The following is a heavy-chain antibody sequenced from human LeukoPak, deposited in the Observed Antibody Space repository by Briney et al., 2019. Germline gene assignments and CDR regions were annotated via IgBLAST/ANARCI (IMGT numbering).Heavy chain of an antibody. CDR3: ARDSIYCGGDCYSEFVDY. D-gene: IGHD2-21*02. Sequence: ASVKVSCKASGYTFTGYYMHRVRQAPGQGLEWMGGINPNNGGTNYAQKFQGRVTMTRDTSISTTYMELSRLRSDDTAVYYCARDSIYCGGDCYSEFVDYWGQGTLVTVSS. V-gene: IGHV1-2*02. CDR1: GYTFTGYY. CDR2: INPNNGGT. J-gene: IGHJ4*02.